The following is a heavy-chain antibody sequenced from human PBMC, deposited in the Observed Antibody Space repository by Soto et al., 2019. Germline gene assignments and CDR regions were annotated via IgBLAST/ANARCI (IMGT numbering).Heavy chain of an antibody. CDR1: GFTFSSYA. CDR2: ISYDGSNK. D-gene: IGHD3-22*01. Sequence: GGSLRLSCAASGFTFSSYAMHWVRQAPGKGLEWVAVISYDGSNKYYADSVKGRFTISRDNSKNTLYLQMNSLRAEDTAVYYCARDSLYGYYDSSGHFDYWGQGTLVTVSS. CDR3: ARDSLYGYYDSSGHFDY. V-gene: IGHV3-30-3*01. J-gene: IGHJ4*02.